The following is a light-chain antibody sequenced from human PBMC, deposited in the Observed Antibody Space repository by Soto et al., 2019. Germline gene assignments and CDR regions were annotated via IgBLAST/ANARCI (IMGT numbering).Light chain of an antibody. V-gene: IGKV1-5*01. Sequence: DIQVTQSPSTLSASVGDRVTITCRASQSIRSWLAWYQQKPGKAPKLLIYDASSLERGVPSRFSGSGSGTEFTLTISSLQPDDFATYYCQQYITYRTFGQGTKV. CDR3: QQYITYRT. CDR1: QSIRSW. J-gene: IGKJ1*01. CDR2: DAS.